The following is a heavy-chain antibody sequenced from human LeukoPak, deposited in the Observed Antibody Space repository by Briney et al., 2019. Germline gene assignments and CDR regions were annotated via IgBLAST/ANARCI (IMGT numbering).Heavy chain of an antibody. CDR1: GYTVTSYY. J-gene: IGHJ6*03. CDR2: INPNSGGT. V-gene: IGHV1-2*02. CDR3: ARDGYSSSWSPSYMDV. D-gene: IGHD6-13*01. Sequence: ASVKVSCKASGYTVTSYYMHWVRQARGQGVEWMGWINPNSGGTNYAQKFQVRVTMTRDTSISTAYMELSRLRSDDTAVYYCARDGYSSSWSPSYMDVWGKGTTVTVSS.